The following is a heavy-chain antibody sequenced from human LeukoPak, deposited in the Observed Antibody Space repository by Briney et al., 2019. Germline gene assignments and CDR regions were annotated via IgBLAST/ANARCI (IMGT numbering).Heavy chain of an antibody. CDR2: IYPPDSDT. Sequence: GESLKISCKGSGYTFSNYWIAWVRQMPGKGLEWMGIIYPPDSDTRYSPSFQGQVTISVVKSISTAFLQWSTLKASDTAMYYCTRLYSSSSWGAFDYWGLGTLVTVSS. CDR3: TRLYSSSSWGAFDY. CDR1: GYTFSNYW. D-gene: IGHD6-6*01. J-gene: IGHJ4*02. V-gene: IGHV5-51*01.